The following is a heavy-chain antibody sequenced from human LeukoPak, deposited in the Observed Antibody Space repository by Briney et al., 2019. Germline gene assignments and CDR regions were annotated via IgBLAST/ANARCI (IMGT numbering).Heavy chain of an antibody. CDR1: GYTFTSYG. D-gene: IGHD3-22*01. CDR3: ARDRAYDYHSSGYEPLDY. CDR2: ISAYNGNT. V-gene: IGHV1-18*01. Sequence: ASVKVSCKASGYTFTSYGISCVRQAPGQGLEWMGWISAYNGNTNYAQKLQGRVTMTTDTSTSTAYMELRSLRSDDTAVYYCARDRAYDYHSSGYEPLDYWGQGTLVTVSS. J-gene: IGHJ4*02.